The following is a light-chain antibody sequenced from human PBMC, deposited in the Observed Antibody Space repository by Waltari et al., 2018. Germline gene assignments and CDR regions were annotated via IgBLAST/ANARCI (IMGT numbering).Light chain of an antibody. CDR3: GTWDDSLSRPV. CDR1: SSNIESNY. J-gene: IGLJ3*02. Sequence: QSVLTQPPSASGTPGQRVTISCSGRSSNIESNYVYWYQQFPGTAPKVLMFKNNQRPSGVSDRLSASKSGASASLAISGLRSDDEADYYCGTWDDSLSRPVFGGGTKLTVL. V-gene: IGLV1-47*01. CDR2: KNN.